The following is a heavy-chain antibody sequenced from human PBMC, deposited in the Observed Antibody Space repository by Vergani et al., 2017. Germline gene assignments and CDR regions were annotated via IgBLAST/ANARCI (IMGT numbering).Heavy chain of an antibody. CDR3: ARENELLWFGELLYSNWFDP. J-gene: IGHJ5*02. V-gene: IGHV4-4*07. CDR2: IYTSGST. CDR1: GGSISSYY. D-gene: IGHD3-10*01. Sequence: QVQLQESGPGLVKPSETLSLTCTVSGGSISSYYWSWIRQPAGKGLEWIGRIYTSGSTNYNPSLKSRVTMSVDTSKNQFSLKLSSVTAADTAVYYCARENELLWFGELLYSNWFDPWGQGTLVTVSS.